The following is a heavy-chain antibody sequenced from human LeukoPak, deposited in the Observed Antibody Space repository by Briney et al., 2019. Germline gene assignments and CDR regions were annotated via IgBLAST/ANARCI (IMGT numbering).Heavy chain of an antibody. D-gene: IGHD3-22*01. CDR1: GFTFSSYW. CDR3: ARDGIVVITYDDAFDI. V-gene: IGHV3-7*01. CDR2: IKQDGSEK. J-gene: IGHJ3*02. Sequence: AGGSLRLSCAASGFTFSSYWMSWVRQAPGKGLEWVANIKQDGSEKYYVDSVKGRFTISRDNAKNSLYLQMNSLRAEDTAVYYCARDGIVVITYDDAFDIWGQGTMVTVSS.